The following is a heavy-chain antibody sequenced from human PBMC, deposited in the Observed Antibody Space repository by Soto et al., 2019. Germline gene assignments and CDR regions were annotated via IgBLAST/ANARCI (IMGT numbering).Heavy chain of an antibody. CDR2: INHSGST. J-gene: IGHJ4*02. D-gene: IGHD3-10*01. Sequence: QVQLQQWGAGLLKPSETLSLTCAVYGGSFSGYYWSWIRQPPGKGLEWIGEINHSGSTNYNPSLKSRVTISVDTSKNQFSLKLSSVTAADTAVYYRAREDTMVRGVNGWGQGTLVTVSS. V-gene: IGHV4-34*01. CDR3: AREDTMVRGVNG. CDR1: GGSFSGYY.